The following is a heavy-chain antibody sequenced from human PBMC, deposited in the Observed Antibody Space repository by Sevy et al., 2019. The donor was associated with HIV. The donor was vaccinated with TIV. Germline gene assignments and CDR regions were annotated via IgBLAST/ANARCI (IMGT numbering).Heavy chain of an antibody. J-gene: IGHJ3*02. CDR3: VSETVIMLRSKEDVFDI. CDR1: GFTFGDYC. D-gene: IGHD3-10*01. V-gene: IGHV3-49*03. CDR2: IRNKPYGETT. Sequence: GGSLRLSCTGSGFTFGDYCISWFRQAPGKGLEWVGAIRNKPYGETTEYAASVKNRFTITRDDFQSIAYLQMNSLKTKDTDVYYCVSETVIMLRSKEDVFDIWGQGTMVTVTS.